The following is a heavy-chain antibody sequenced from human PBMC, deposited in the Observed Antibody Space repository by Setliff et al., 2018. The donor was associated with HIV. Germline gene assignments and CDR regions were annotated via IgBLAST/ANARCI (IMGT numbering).Heavy chain of an antibody. V-gene: IGHV1-8*01. CDR3: ARIRSGGSSVYYYYYMDV. CDR2: MNPDSGNT. Sequence: ASVQVSCQASGYASTSYDINWVRQATGQGLEWMGWMNPDSGNTGSAQNFQGRLTITWNTSISTAYMELGILGFDDTAVYFCARIRSGGSSVYYYYYMDVWGQGTAVTVSS. CDR1: GYASTSYD. J-gene: IGHJ6*03. D-gene: IGHD2-15*01.